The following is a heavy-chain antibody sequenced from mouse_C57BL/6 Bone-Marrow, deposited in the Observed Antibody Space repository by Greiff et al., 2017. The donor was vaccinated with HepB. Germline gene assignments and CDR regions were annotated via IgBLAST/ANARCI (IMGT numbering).Heavy chain of an antibody. V-gene: IGHV6-6*01. CDR3: TRHGSSSWYFDV. CDR1: GFTFSDAW. J-gene: IGHJ1*03. CDR2: IRNKANNHAT. D-gene: IGHD1-1*01. Sequence: EVNVVESGGGLVQPGGSMELSCAASGFTFSDAWMDWVRQSPEKGLEWVAEIRNKANNHATYYAESVKGRFTISRDDSKSSVYLQMNSLRAEDTGIYYCTRHGSSSWYFDVWGTGTTVTVSS.